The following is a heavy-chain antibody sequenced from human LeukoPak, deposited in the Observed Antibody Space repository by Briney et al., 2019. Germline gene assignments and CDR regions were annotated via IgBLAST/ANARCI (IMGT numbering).Heavy chain of an antibody. V-gene: IGHV1-2*02. CDR3: ASGLLFSGAAFDI. CDR1: GYTFTGYY. Sequence: ASVKVSCKASGYTFTGYYMHWVRQAPGQGLEWMGWINPNSGGTNSAQKFQGRVTMTRDTSISTAYMELSRLRSDDTAVYYCASGLLFSGAAFDIWGQGTMVTVSS. CDR2: INPNSGGT. J-gene: IGHJ3*02. D-gene: IGHD2-15*01.